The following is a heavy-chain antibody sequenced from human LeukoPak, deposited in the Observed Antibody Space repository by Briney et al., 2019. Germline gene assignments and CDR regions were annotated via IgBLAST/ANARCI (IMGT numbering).Heavy chain of an antibody. D-gene: IGHD6-13*01. CDR1: GGSVSSGSYY. Sequence: SETLSLTCTVSGGSVSSGSYYWSWIRQPPGTGLEWIGYIYYSGSTNYNPSLKSRVTISVDTSKNQFSLKLGSVTAADTAVYYCARVRIAAAGLYFDYWGQGTLVTVSS. CDR2: IYYSGST. CDR3: ARVRIAAAGLYFDY. V-gene: IGHV4-61*01. J-gene: IGHJ4*02.